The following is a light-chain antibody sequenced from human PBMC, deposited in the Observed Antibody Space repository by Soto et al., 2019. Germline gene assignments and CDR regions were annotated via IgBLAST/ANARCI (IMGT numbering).Light chain of an antibody. J-gene: IGLJ1*01. CDR2: DDN. CDR3: GSWDSSMSAYV. Sequence: QSVLTQPPSVSAAPGQKVTISCSGSSSNTGGNSVSWYQQLPGTAPKLLIYDDNKRPSGIPDRFSGSKSGTSATLGITGFQTGDEADYYCGSWDSSMSAYVFGNGTKVTVL. CDR1: SSNTGGNS. V-gene: IGLV1-51*01.